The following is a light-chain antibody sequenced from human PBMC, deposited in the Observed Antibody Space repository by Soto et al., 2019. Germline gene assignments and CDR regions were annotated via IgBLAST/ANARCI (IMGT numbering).Light chain of an antibody. V-gene: IGKV1-5*01. Sequence: QMTQSPSTRAASVGGRGTMTYRASQSISNWLAWYQQKPGNSPKLLIYDASSLDSGVPSRFSGSGSGTEFTLTISSLRPDAFATYCSQRYNTYSPFGQGTKVDIK. CDR1: QSISNW. CDR2: DAS. J-gene: IGKJ1*01. CDR3: QRYNTYSP.